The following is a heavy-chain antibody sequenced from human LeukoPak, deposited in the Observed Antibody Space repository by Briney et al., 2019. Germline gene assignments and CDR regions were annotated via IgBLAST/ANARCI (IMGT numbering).Heavy chain of an antibody. D-gene: IGHD5-24*01. CDR3: ARGRDRSKAGDH. CDR1: GGSCDDYY. V-gene: IGHV4-34*01. Sequence: SETLSLTCDVSGGSCDDYYCSWIRQPPGKGLEWIGEIHPHGIFYYNSSLMSRVTISIDTSKSQFSLRLTSVTAADPAFYYCARGRDRSKAGDHWGQGSLVTVSS. J-gene: IGHJ4*02. CDR2: IHPHGIF.